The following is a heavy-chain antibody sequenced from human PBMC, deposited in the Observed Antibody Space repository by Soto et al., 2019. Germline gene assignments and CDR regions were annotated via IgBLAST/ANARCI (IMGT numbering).Heavy chain of an antibody. D-gene: IGHD1-26*01. CDR3: VQGASTAHQPLDS. CDR2: ISGNGNEK. Sequence: QVQLVESGGGLVQPGRSLRLSCEASGFIFRNFGMTWVRRAPGKGLEWVATISGNGNEKYYPDSMKGRFTISRDNFNNTLYLQLNSLRPEDTAVYHCVQGASTAHQPLDSWGQGVLVTVSS. CDR1: GFIFRNFG. V-gene: IGHV3-30*03. J-gene: IGHJ4*02.